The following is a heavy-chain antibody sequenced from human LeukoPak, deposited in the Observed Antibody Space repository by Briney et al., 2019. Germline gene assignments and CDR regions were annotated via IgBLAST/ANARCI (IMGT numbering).Heavy chain of an antibody. CDR2: ISWNSGSI. CDR3: AKDIVGARSYYFDY. J-gene: IGHJ4*02. Sequence: GGSLRLSCAASGFTFDDYAMLWVRQAPGKGLEWVSGISWNSGSIGYADSVKGRFTISRDNAKNSLYLQMNSLRAEDTALYYCAKDIVGARSYYFDYWGQGTLVTVSS. CDR1: GFTFDDYA. D-gene: IGHD1-26*01. V-gene: IGHV3-9*01.